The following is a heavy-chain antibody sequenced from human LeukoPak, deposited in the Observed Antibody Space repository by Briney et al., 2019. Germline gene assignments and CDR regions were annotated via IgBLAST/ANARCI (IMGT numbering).Heavy chain of an antibody. D-gene: IGHD2-2*01. Sequence: ASVKVSCKASGYTFTGYHMHWVRQAPGQGLEWMGWINPNSGGTNYAQKFQGRVTMTRDTSISTAYMELSRLRSDDTAVYYCARVGSTSSYGYYWYFDLWGRGTLVTVSS. V-gene: IGHV1-2*02. CDR3: ARVGSTSSYGYYWYFDL. J-gene: IGHJ2*01. CDR2: INPNSGGT. CDR1: GYTFTGYH.